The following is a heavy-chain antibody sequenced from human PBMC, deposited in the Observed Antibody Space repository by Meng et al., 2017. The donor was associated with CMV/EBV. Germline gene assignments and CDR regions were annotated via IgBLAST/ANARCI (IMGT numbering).Heavy chain of an antibody. Sequence: GGSLRLSCAASGFTFSSYSMNWVRQAPGKGLEWVSSISSSSSYIYYADSVKGRLTISRDNAKNSLYLQMNSLRAEDTAVYYCARDEYDFWSGKNWRWDYYYYGVDVWGQGTTVTVSS. J-gene: IGHJ6*02. CDR3: ARDEYDFWSGKNWRWDYYYYGVDV. V-gene: IGHV3-21*01. D-gene: IGHD3-3*01. CDR2: ISSSSSYI. CDR1: GFTFSSYS.